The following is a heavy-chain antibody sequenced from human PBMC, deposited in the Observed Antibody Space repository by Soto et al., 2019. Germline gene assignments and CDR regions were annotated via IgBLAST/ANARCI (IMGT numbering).Heavy chain of an antibody. Sequence: PGESLKISCKGSGYSFTSYWISWVRQMPGKGLEWMGRIDPSDSYTNYSPSFQGHVTISADKSISTAYLQWSSLKASDTAMYYCASLPRFSNYYYGMDVWGQGTTVTVSS. CDR2: IDPSDSYT. D-gene: IGHD3-3*01. CDR1: GYSFTSYW. V-gene: IGHV5-10-1*01. CDR3: ASLPRFSNYYYGMDV. J-gene: IGHJ6*02.